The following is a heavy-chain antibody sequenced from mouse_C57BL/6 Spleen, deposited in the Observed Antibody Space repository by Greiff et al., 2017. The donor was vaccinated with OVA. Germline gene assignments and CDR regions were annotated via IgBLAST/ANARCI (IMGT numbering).Heavy chain of an antibody. CDR2: IYWDDDK. V-gene: IGHV8-12*01. J-gene: IGHJ4*01. Sequence: QVTLKVSGPGILQSSQTLSLTCSFSGFSLSTSGMGVSWIRQPSGKGLEWLAHIYWDDDKRYNPFLKSRLTISKDTSSNQVYLKITSVDTADTATYYCARSYYSNYPYAMDDWGQGTSVTVSS. CDR1: GFSLSTSGMG. D-gene: IGHD2-5*01. CDR3: ARSYYSNYPYAMDD.